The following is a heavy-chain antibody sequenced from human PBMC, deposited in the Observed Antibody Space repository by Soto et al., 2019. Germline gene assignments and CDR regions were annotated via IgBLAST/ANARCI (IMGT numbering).Heavy chain of an antibody. D-gene: IGHD3-10*01. CDR1: GGSISSYY. CDR3: SRVASATIIFDF. J-gene: IGHJ4*02. V-gene: IGHV4-59*01. Sequence: SETLSLTCTVSGGSISSYYWSWIRQPPGKGLEWIGFIYYRGSTNYNPSLKSRVTISVETSKNQLSLKLSSVTAADTAVYYCSRVASATIIFDFWGQGTLVTVSS. CDR2: IYYRGST.